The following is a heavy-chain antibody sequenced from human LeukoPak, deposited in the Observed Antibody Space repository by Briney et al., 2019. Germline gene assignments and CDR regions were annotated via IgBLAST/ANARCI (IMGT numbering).Heavy chain of an antibody. V-gene: IGHV3-21*04. CDR1: GFTFNKYT. J-gene: IGHJ4*02. CDR3: AKLQTAVVPAATLGFDS. Sequence: PGGSLRLSCAASGFTFNKYTMNWVRQAPGKGLEWVSSISTSSSYIYYADSVKGRFTISRDNAKNSLYLQMNSLRAEDTAIYYCAKLQTAVVPAATLGFDSWGQGTLVTVSS. CDR2: ISTSSSYI. D-gene: IGHD2-2*01.